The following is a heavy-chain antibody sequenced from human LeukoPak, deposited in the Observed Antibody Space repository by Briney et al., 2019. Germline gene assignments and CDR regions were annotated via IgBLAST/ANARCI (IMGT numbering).Heavy chain of an antibody. J-gene: IGHJ4*01. V-gene: IGHV3-74*01. Sequence: PGGSLRLSCAASGFTFSSHWMHWVRQAPGKGLVWVSRINNAGSDTVYAASVKGRFTISRDNAKNTLYLQMNRLRAEDTAVYYCARGSSGPDCWGQGTLVTVSS. CDR2: INNAGSDT. CDR1: GFTFSSHW. CDR3: ARGSSGPDC.